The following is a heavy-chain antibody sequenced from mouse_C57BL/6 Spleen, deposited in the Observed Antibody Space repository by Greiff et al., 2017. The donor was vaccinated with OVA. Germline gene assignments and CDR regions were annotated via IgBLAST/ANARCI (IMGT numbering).Heavy chain of an antibody. CDR3: VRHRYEYVSYAMDY. J-gene: IGHJ4*01. V-gene: IGHV5-6*02. Sequence: EVMLVESGGDLVKPGGSLKLSCAASGFTFSSYGISWVRQTPDKRLEWVATISSGGSYTYYPDSVKGRCTISRDNAKNTLYLQMSRLKSEDTAMYYCVRHRYEYVSYAMDYWGQGTSVTVSS. D-gene: IGHD2-4*01. CDR2: ISSGGSYT. CDR1: GFTFSSYG.